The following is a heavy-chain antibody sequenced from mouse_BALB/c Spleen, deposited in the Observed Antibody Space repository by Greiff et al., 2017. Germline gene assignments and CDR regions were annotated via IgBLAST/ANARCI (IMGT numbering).Heavy chain of an antibody. CDR2: IRLKSNNYAT. D-gene: IGHD1-2*01. J-gene: IGHJ3*01. V-gene: IGHV6-6*02. CDR1: GFTFSNYW. Sequence: EVQLVESGGGLVQPGGSMKLSCVASGFTFSNYWMNWVRQSPEKGLEWVAEIRLKSNNYATHYAESVKGRFTISRDDSKSSVYLQMNNLRAEDTGIYYCTRGLRLRFAYWGQGTLVTVSA. CDR3: TRGLRLRFAY.